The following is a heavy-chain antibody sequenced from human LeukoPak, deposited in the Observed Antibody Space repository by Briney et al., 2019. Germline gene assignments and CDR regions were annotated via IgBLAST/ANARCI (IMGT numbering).Heavy chain of an antibody. CDR1: GYTFTGYY. Sequence: ASVKASFKASGYTFTGYYMHWVRQAPGQGLEWMGWINPNSGGTNYAQKFQGRVTMTRDTSISTAYMELSRLRSDDTAVYYCARAIAAAGTSGFDYWGQGTLVTVSS. D-gene: IGHD6-13*01. V-gene: IGHV1-2*02. J-gene: IGHJ4*02. CDR3: ARAIAAAGTSGFDY. CDR2: INPNSGGT.